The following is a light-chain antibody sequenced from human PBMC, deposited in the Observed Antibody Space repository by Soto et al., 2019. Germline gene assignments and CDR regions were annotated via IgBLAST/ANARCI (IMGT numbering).Light chain of an antibody. Sequence: DLQMTQSPSSLSASVGDRVTITCRASQAINKYLNWYQQNAGKAPNLLIYGASTLQSGVPSRFSGSGSGTDFTLTISSLQPEDFAIYYCQQSYSTPLTFGGGTRIEI. CDR1: QAINKY. V-gene: IGKV1-39*01. CDR2: GAS. J-gene: IGKJ4*01. CDR3: QQSYSTPLT.